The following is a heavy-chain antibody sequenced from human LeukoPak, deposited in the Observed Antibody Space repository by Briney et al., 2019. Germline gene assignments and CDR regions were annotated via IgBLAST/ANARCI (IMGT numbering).Heavy chain of an antibody. CDR2: ISWNSGSI. CDR3: AKATRYSSSWYSHYYYGMDV. J-gene: IGHJ6*02. Sequence: GRSLRLSCAASGFTFDDYAMHWVRQAPGKGLEWVSGISWNSGSIGYADSVKGRFTISRDNAKNSLYLQMNSLRAEDTALYYCAKATRYSSSWYSHYYYGMDVWGQGTTVTVSS. D-gene: IGHD6-13*01. CDR1: GFTFDDYA. V-gene: IGHV3-9*01.